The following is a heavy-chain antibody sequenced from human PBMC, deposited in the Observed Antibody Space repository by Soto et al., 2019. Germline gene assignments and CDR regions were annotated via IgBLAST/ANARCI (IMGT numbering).Heavy chain of an antibody. J-gene: IGHJ3*02. CDR2: IYRTGST. Sequence: SETLSLTCTVSGGSISTYYWNWIRQSPGKGLEWIGYIYRTGSTHYNPSLNGRVAISLDTSRNKFSLKLNSVTAADTAVYFCARQIGDDPFDIWGQGTMVTVSS. V-gene: IGHV4-59*01. CDR3: ARQIGDDPFDI. D-gene: IGHD3-3*01. CDR1: GGSISTYY.